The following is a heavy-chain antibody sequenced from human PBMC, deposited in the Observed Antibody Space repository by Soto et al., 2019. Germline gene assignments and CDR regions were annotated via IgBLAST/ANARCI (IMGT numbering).Heavy chain of an antibody. CDR3: ARNRYDWYDFEN. CDR2: VSHSWYS. D-gene: IGHD3-16*01. CDR1: SGSITSSNW. V-gene: IGHV4-4*02. Sequence: QVQLQESGPGLMKPSGTLSLTCTVSSGSITSSNWWSWVRQPPGKGLEWIGEVSHSWYSHPISSLKSLLTIAIDKSWNQFSLRLTSVTAAYTSVDYCARNRYDWYDFENCGQLTLGAVSS. J-gene: IGHJ4*02.